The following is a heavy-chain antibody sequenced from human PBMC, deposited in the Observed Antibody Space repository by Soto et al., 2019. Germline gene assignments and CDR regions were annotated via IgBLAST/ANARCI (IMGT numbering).Heavy chain of an antibody. CDR3: ASRGSGYYTDFYYYYGMDV. D-gene: IGHD3-3*01. V-gene: IGHV1-46*01. CDR2: INPSGGST. CDR1: GYTFTSYY. Sequence: ASVKVSCKASGYTFTSYYMHWVRQAPGQGLEWMGIINPSGGSTSYAQKFQGRVTMTRDTSTSTVYMELSSLRSEDTAVYYCASRGSGYYTDFYYYYGMDVXGQGTKVTVS. J-gene: IGHJ6*02.